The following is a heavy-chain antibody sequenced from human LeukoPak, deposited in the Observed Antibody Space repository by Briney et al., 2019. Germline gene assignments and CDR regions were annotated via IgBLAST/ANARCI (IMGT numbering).Heavy chain of an antibody. CDR1: GGSFSGYY. V-gene: IGHV4-34*01. CDR2: INHSGST. Sequence: SETLSLTCAVYGGSFSGYYWSWIRQPPGKGLEWIGEINHSGSTNYNPSLKSRVTISVDTSKNQFSLKLSSVTAADTAVYYCARGRKFDFWSGYYYYMDVWGKGTTVTVSS. CDR3: ARGRKFDFWSGYYYYMDV. D-gene: IGHD3-3*01. J-gene: IGHJ6*03.